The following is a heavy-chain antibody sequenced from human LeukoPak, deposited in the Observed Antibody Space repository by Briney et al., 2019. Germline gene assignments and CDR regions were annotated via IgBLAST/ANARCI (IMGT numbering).Heavy chain of an antibody. J-gene: IGHJ5*02. CDR3: ARDLIGGTSPYRSGGSCST. Sequence: ASVKVSCKASGYTFTSYGISWVRQAPGQGLEWMGWSSAYNGNTNYAQKLQGRVTMTTDTSTSTAYMELRSLRSDDTAVYYCARDLIGGTSPYRSGGSCSTWGQGTLVTVSS. D-gene: IGHD2-15*01. CDR2: SSAYNGNT. V-gene: IGHV1-18*01. CDR1: GYTFTSYG.